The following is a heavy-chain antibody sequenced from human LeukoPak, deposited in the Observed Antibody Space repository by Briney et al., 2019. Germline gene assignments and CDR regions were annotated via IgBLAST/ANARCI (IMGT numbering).Heavy chain of an antibody. CDR3: ARDGMEDVGHSSNWLVRYNYYGMDV. CDR2: ISGYNGNT. D-gene: IGHD6-13*01. J-gene: IGHJ6*02. CDR1: GYTFSTYG. V-gene: IGHV1-18*01. Sequence: GASVKVSCKASGYTFSTYGISWVRQAPGQGLEWIGWISGYNGNTKYVQELQDRITLTRDTSTTTVYMELTSLRSDDTAVYYCARDGMEDVGHSSNWLVRYNYYGMDVWGQGTTVTVSS.